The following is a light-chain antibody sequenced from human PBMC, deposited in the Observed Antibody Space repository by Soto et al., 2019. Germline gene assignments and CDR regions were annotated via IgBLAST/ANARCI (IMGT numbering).Light chain of an antibody. CDR3: CSHADNNNLV. Sequence: QSALTQPPSASGSPGQSVTISCTGTSSDVGRYNYVSWYQHHPGKAPKLMIYEVTKRPSGVPDRFSGSKSGNTASLTVSGLQADDEAEYFCCSHADNNNLVFGGGTKLTVL. CDR2: EVT. J-gene: IGLJ2*01. V-gene: IGLV2-8*01. CDR1: SSDVGRYNY.